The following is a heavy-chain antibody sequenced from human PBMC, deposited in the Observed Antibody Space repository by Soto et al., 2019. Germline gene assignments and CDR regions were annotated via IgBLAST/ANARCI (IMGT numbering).Heavy chain of an antibody. CDR2: IDTSGHST. J-gene: IGHJ4*02. CDR3: AKDSWYFDL. D-gene: IGHD6-13*01. Sequence: GWSLRLSCESSVFVFTNFWMHWVRHVPGKGLVWVARIDTSGHSTNYAESVKGRFTISRDNAKNTVSLQMNSLRVEDTGVYYCAKDSWYFDLWGQGSQVTVSS. CDR1: VFVFTNFW. V-gene: IGHV3-74*01.